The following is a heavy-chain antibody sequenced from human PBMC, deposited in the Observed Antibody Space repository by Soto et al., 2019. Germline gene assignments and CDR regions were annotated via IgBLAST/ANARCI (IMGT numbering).Heavy chain of an antibody. CDR3: ARGGRRYLAYIHY. Sequence: SETLSLTCTVSGGSISSYYWSWIRQPPGKELEWIGYIYYSGNTNYNPSLKSRVTMSVDTSKNQFSLKLSSVTAADTAVYYCARGGRRYLAYIHYSGQATLVTVSS. J-gene: IGHJ4*02. D-gene: IGHD1-26*01. CDR2: IYYSGNT. V-gene: IGHV4-59*01. CDR1: GGSISSYY.